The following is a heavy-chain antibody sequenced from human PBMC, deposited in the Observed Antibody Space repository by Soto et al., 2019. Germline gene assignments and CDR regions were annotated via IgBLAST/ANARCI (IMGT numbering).Heavy chain of an antibody. CDR3: ARVRSPFSGYLDHWFDP. D-gene: IGHD3-22*01. J-gene: IGHJ5*02. Sequence: SETLSLTCAVSGYSISSGYYWGWIRQPPGKGLEWIGSIYHSGSTYYNPSLKSRVTISVDTSKNQFSLKLSSVTAADTAVYYCARVRSPFSGYLDHWFDPWGQGTLVTVSS. CDR2: IYHSGST. V-gene: IGHV4-38-2*01. CDR1: GYSISSGYY.